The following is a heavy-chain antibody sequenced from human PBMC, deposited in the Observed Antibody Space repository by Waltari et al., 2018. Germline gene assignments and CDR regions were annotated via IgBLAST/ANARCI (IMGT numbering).Heavy chain of an antibody. CDR3: ARKGGRGYPYGPFYYDN. V-gene: IGHV3-74*01. J-gene: IGHJ4*02. CDR1: GFSFGDYW. Sequence: EVQLVESGGGLVQPGGSLGLSCAASGFSFGDYWMHWVRQAPGKGLEWVSRINIDGGYISYTDSVKGRFTISRDNAKNTLFLQLNSLRVEDTAVYYCARKGGRGYPYGPFYYDNWGQGTLVTVSP. CDR2: INIDGGYI. D-gene: IGHD5-18*01.